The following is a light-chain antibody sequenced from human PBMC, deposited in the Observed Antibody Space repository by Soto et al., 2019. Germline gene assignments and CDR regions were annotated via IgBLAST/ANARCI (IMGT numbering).Light chain of an antibody. CDR3: CSYAGTYVYV. J-gene: IGLJ1*01. V-gene: IGLV2-11*01. CDR2: DVS. Sequence: QSALTQPRSVSGSPGQSVTISCTGTNSDVGGYNYVYWYQQHPGKAPKVMIYDVSVRPSGVPDRFSGSKSGNTASLTISGLQADDEADYYCCSYAGTYVYVFGTGTKVTVL. CDR1: NSDVGGYNY.